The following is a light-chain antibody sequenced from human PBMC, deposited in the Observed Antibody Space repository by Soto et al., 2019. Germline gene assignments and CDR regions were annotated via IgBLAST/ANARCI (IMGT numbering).Light chain of an antibody. V-gene: IGKV3-20*01. Sequence: DIVLTQSPGTLSLSPGERATLSCRASQSVSSSYLAWYQHKPGQAPRLLIYGASSRATGIPDRFIGSGSGTDFALTISRLEPEDFAVYYCHQYDSSPLTFGGGTKVEIK. CDR1: QSVSSSY. CDR2: GAS. J-gene: IGKJ4*01. CDR3: HQYDSSPLT.